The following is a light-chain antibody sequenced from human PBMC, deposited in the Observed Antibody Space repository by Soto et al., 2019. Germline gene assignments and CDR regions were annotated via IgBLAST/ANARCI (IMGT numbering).Light chain of an antibody. J-gene: IGLJ1*01. CDR3: GSWDSSRRAYV. CDR1: SSNIGGNS. V-gene: IGLV1-51*01. CDR2: DDD. Sequence: QSVMTQPPSVSAAPGQRVTISCSGSSSNIGGNSVSWYQQLPGTAPKLLIYDDDKRPSGIPDRFSGSKSGTSAPLGIAGFQTGDEADYYCGSWDSSRRAYVFGTGTKVTVL.